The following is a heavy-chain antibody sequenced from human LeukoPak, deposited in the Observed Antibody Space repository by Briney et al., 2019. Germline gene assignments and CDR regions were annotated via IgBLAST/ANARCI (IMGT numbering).Heavy chain of an antibody. Sequence: ASVKVSCKAFGYTFTSYGISWVRQAPGQGLEWMGWISAYNGNTNYAQKLQGRVTMTTDTSTSTAYMELRSLRSDDTAVYYCAGYVLRFLEWFRPGDYYGMDVWGQGTTVTVSS. CDR1: GYTFTSYG. J-gene: IGHJ6*02. CDR2: ISAYNGNT. V-gene: IGHV1-18*01. D-gene: IGHD3-3*01. CDR3: AGYVLRFLEWFRPGDYYGMDV.